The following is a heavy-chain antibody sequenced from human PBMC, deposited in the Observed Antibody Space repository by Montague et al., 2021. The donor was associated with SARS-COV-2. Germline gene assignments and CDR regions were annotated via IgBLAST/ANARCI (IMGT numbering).Heavy chain of an antibody. Sequence: SLRLSCAASGFTFSSYAMSWVCQAPGKGLEWVSAISGSGGSTYYADSVKGRFTISRDNSKNTLYLQMNSLRAEDTAVYYCAKDLQSYYGSGSYIGDYYFDYWGQGTLVTVSS. CDR2: ISGSGGST. V-gene: IGHV3-23*01. D-gene: IGHD3-10*01. CDR3: AKDLQSYYGSGSYIGDYYFDY. J-gene: IGHJ4*02. CDR1: GFTFSSYA.